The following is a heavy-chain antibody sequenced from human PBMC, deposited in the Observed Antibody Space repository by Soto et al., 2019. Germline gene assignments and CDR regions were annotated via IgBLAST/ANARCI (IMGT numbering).Heavy chain of an antibody. V-gene: IGHV2-26*01. CDR2: IFSNDEK. D-gene: IGHD5-18*01. Sequence: SGPTLVNPTETLTLTCTVSGFSLSNARMGVSWIRQPPGKALEWLAHIFSNDEKSYSTSLKSRLTISKDTSKSQVVLTMTNMDPVDTATYYCARIRLDTAMEFCFDYWGQGTLVTVSS. CDR1: GFSLSNARMG. J-gene: IGHJ4*02. CDR3: ARIRLDTAMEFCFDY.